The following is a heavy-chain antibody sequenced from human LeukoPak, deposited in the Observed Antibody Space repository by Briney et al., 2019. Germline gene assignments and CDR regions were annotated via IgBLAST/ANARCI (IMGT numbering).Heavy chain of an antibody. CDR2: TNPNTGDT. D-gene: IGHD3-22*01. CDR3: ARLEVVITTLSGMDV. J-gene: IGHJ6*02. V-gene: IGHV1-2*02. Sequence: ASVKVSCKTSGYTFSDYYIHWVRQAPGLGLDWMGWTNPNTGDTKYAQHFQGRVTMTRDTSITTAYMELSRLTSDDTAVYYCARLEVVITTLSGMDVWGQGTTVTVSS. CDR1: GYTFSDYY.